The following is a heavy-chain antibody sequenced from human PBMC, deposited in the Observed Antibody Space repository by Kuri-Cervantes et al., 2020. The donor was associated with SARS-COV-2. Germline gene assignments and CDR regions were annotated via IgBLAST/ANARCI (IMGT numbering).Heavy chain of an antibody. D-gene: IGHD2-2*02. CDR1: GFTFSSYS. CDR2: ISSSSSYI. Sequence: GESLKISCAASGFTFSSYSMNWVRQAPGKGLEWVSSISSSSSYIYYADSVKGRFTISRDNAKNSLYLQMNSLRAEGTAVYYCAKTAAGIVVVPAAIPRAYYFDYWGQGTLVTVSS. CDR3: AKTAAGIVVVPAAIPRAYYFDY. V-gene: IGHV3-21*01. J-gene: IGHJ4*02.